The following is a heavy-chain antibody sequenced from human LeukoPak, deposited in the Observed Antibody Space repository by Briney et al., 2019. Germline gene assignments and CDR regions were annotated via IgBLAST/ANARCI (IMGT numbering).Heavy chain of an antibody. D-gene: IGHD6-13*01. Sequence: ASVKVSCKVSGYTLTELSMHWVRQAPGKGLEWMGGFDPEDGETIYAQKFQGRVTMTEGTSTDTAYMELSSLRSEDTAVYYCATARYSSSWYDNYYYYYYMDVWGKGTTVTVSS. CDR1: GYTLTELS. J-gene: IGHJ6*03. V-gene: IGHV1-24*01. CDR2: FDPEDGET. CDR3: ATARYSSSWYDNYYYYYYMDV.